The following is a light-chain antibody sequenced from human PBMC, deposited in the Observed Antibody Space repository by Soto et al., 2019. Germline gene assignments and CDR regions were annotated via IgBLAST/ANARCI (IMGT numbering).Light chain of an antibody. CDR2: GAS. CDR3: QQYGSSPYT. V-gene: IGKV3-20*01. Sequence: EIVLTQSLGTLSLSPGERATLSCRASQSVSRTYLAWFQQKPDQAPRLLIYGASNRATGIPDRFSGSGSGTDFTLTINKLEPGDFAVYFCQQYGSSPYTFGQGTKLEIK. CDR1: QSVSRTY. J-gene: IGKJ2*01.